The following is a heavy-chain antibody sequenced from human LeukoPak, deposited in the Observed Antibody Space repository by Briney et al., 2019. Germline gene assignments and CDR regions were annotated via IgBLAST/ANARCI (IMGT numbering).Heavy chain of an antibody. D-gene: IGHD2-15*01. V-gene: IGHV4-30-4*01. CDR3: ASVHCSGGTCYPGARWFDP. Sequence: SETLSLTCTVSGGSIRNRDYYWSWIRQPPGKGLERIGYIYYTGSTYENPSLKSRLNMSIDTSKNQFSLRMTSVTAADTAIYYCASVHCSGGTCYPGARWFDPWGQGTLVTVSS. J-gene: IGHJ5*02. CDR2: IYYTGST. CDR1: GGSIRNRDYY.